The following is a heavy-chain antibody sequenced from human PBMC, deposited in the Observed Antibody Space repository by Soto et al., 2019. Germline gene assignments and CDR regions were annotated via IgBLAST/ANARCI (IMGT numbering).Heavy chain of an antibody. V-gene: IGHV3-30*18. CDR3: AKDLGDGYNYVMDY. D-gene: IGHD5-12*01. CDR2: ISYDGSNK. CDR1: GFTFSSYG. J-gene: IGHJ4*02. Sequence: PGGSLRLSCAASGFTFSSYGMHWVRQAPGKGLEWVAVISYDGSNKYYADSVKGRFTISRDNSKNTLYLQMNSLRAEDTAVYYCAKDLGDGYNYVMDYWGQGTLVTVSS.